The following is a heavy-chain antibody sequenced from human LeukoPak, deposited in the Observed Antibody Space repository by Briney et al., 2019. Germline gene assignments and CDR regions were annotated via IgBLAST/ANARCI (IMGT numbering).Heavy chain of an antibody. V-gene: IGHV3-7*01. D-gene: IGHD1-26*01. CDR1: GFTFSSYW. CDR2: IKQDGSEK. J-gene: IGHJ6*03. CDR3: AKGAHYYYYYMDV. Sequence: GGSLRLSCAASGFTFSSYWMSWARQAPGKGLEWVANIKQDGSEKYYVDSVKGRFTISRDNAKNSLYLQMNSLRAEDTAVYYCAKGAHYYYYYMDVWGKGTTVTVSS.